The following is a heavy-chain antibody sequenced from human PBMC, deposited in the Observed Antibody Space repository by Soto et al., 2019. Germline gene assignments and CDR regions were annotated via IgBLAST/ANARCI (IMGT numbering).Heavy chain of an antibody. CDR2: IYYSGST. Sequence: QVQLQESGPGLVKPSETLSLTCTVSGGSVSSGSYYWSWIRQPPGKGLEWIGYIYYSGSTNYNPSLKSRVTISVDTSKNQFSLKLSSVTAADTAVYYCARDEAVAGVLDWGQRTLVTVSS. CDR3: ARDEAVAGVLD. CDR1: GGSVSSGSYY. J-gene: IGHJ4*02. V-gene: IGHV4-61*01. D-gene: IGHD6-19*01.